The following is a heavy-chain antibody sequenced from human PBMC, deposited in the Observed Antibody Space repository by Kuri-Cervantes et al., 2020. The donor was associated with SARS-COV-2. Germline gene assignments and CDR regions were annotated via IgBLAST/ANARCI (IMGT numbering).Heavy chain of an antibody. CDR3: AYYSGYSYGRIVGDFDY. D-gene: IGHD5-18*01. V-gene: IGHV3-43D*04. Sequence: GESLKISCAASGFTFDDYAMHWVRQALGKGLEWVSLISWDGGSTYYADSVKGRFTISRDNSKNSLYLQMNSLRAEDTAVYYCAYYSGYSYGRIVGDFDYWGQGTLVTVSS. CDR2: ISWDGGST. CDR1: GFTFDDYA. J-gene: IGHJ4*02.